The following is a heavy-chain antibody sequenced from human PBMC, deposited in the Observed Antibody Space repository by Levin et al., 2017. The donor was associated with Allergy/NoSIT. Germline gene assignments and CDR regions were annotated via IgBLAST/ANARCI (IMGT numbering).Heavy chain of an antibody. CDR2: ISLGNSYT. J-gene: IGHJ4*01. CDR1: GFLASDSY. Sequence: GGPLRLPCEGSGFLASDSYKSGIRQPPGKGLEGVSYISLGNSYTTYLDPVKGRFPISRANAKTSLYLQLNSRRAEAPAIYYCARGRVPNDYWGQGTLVTVSS. D-gene: IGHD3-10*01. CDR3: ARGRVPNDY. V-gene: IGHV3-11*05.